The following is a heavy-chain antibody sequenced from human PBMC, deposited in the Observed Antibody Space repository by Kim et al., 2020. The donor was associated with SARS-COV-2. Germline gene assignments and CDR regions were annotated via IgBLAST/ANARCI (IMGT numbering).Heavy chain of an antibody. Sequence: GGSLRLSCVASGFPFQSYWMYWVRQAPGKGLAWVSRINGDGSNTDYADSVKGRFTISRDSAKNSLSLQMNSLRAEDTAVYYCTRDQGWAFDPWGQGTLVTVS. J-gene: IGHJ5*02. D-gene: IGHD6-19*01. V-gene: IGHV3-74*01. CDR2: INGDGSNT. CDR3: TRDQGWAFDP. CDR1: GFPFQSYW.